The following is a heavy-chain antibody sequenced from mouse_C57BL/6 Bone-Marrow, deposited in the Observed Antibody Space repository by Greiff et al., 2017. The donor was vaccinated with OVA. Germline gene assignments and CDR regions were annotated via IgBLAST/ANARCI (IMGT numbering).Heavy chain of an antibody. V-gene: IGHV1-81*01. CDR2: IYPRSGNT. D-gene: IGHD1-1*01. Sequence: LQESGAELARPGASVKLSCKASGYTFTSYGISWVKQRTGQGLEWIGEIYPRSGNTYYNEKFQGKATLTADKSSSTAYMELRSLTSEDSAVYFCARGYYVSRGDYAMDYWGQGTSVTVSS. CDR3: ARGYYVSRGDYAMDY. CDR1: GYTFTSYG. J-gene: IGHJ4*01.